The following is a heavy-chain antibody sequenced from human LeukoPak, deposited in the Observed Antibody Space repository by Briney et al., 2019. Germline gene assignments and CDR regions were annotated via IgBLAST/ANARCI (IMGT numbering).Heavy chain of an antibody. CDR3: ARDMGLYFYDSSGPDAFDI. Sequence: PSETLSLTCTVSGGSLSIYYWNWIRQHPGKGLEWIGHIYYSGSTYYNPSLKSRVTISVDTSNNQFSLKLSSVTAADTAVYYCARDMGLYFYDSSGPDAFDIWGQGTMVIVSS. J-gene: IGHJ3*02. V-gene: IGHV4-59*06. CDR1: GGSLSIYY. CDR2: IYYSGST. D-gene: IGHD3-22*01.